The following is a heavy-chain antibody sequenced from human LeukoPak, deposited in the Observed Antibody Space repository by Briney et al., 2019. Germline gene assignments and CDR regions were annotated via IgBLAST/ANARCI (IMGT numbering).Heavy chain of an antibody. CDR3: ARRRYSYGYEENAFDI. CDR1: GGSVSSTTYY. Sequence: KPSETLSLTCTVSGGSVSSTTYYWSWIRQPPGKGLEWIASINYSGSTHYNPSLKSRVTISVDTSKNQFSPKLMSVTAADTAVYYCARRRYSYGYEENAFDIWGQGTMVTVSS. J-gene: IGHJ3*02. CDR2: INYSGST. D-gene: IGHD5-18*01. V-gene: IGHV4-39*01.